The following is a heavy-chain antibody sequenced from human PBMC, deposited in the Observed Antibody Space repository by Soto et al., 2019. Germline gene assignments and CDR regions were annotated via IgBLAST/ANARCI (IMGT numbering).Heavy chain of an antibody. CDR1: GYTFTSYA. J-gene: IGHJ5*02. Sequence: GASVKVSFKASGYTFTSYAMHWVRQAPGQRLEWMGWINAGNGNTKYSQKFQGRVTITRDTSASTAYMELSSLRSEDTAVYYCARALYDIPTVGWFDPWGQGTLVTVSS. CDR2: INAGNGNT. D-gene: IGHD3-22*01. V-gene: IGHV1-3*01. CDR3: ARALYDIPTVGWFDP.